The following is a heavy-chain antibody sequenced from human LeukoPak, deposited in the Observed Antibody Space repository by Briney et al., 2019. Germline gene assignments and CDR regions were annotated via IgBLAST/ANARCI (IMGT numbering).Heavy chain of an antibody. CDR1: GFTFSSYA. CDR3: TKEQPYSSSWYNWFDP. V-gene: IGHV3-23*01. Sequence: PGGSLRLSCAASGFTFSSYAMSWVRQAPGKGLEWVSAISGSGGSTYYADSVKGRFTISRDNSKNTLYLQMNSLRAEDTAVYYCTKEQPYSSSWYNWFDPWGQGTLVTVSS. D-gene: IGHD6-13*01. J-gene: IGHJ5*02. CDR2: ISGSGGST.